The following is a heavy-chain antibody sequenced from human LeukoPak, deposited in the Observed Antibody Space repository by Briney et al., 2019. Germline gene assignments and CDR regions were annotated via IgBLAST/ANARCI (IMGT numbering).Heavy chain of an antibody. Sequence: SETLSLTCTVSGASVNSGRSYWSWIRQPPGKGLEWIGYIYYSGSTKYNPSLKSRVTVLVDTSRHQFSLKLSSVTAADTAVYYCARGTYNSSPPDLWGQGTMVTVSS. CDR3: ARGTYNSSPPDL. D-gene: IGHD1-14*01. J-gene: IGHJ3*01. CDR1: GASVNSGRSY. CDR2: IYYSGST. V-gene: IGHV4-61*01.